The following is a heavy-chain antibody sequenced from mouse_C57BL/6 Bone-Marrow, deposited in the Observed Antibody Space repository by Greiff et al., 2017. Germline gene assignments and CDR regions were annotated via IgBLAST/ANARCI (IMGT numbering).Heavy chain of an antibody. V-gene: IGHV2-2*01. CDR3: ARNYLYGSSYEYYFDY. J-gene: IGHJ2*01. CDR1: GFSFTSYG. D-gene: IGHD1-1*01. CDR2: IWSGGST. Sequence: VQRVESGPGLVQPSQSLSITCTVSGFSFTSYGVHWVRQSPGKGLEWLGVIWSGGSTDYNAAFISRLSISKDNSKSQVFFKMNSLQADDTAIYYCARNYLYGSSYEYYFDYWGQGTTLTVSS.